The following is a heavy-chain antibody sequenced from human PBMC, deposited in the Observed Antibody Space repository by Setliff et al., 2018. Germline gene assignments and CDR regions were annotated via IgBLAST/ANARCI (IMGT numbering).Heavy chain of an antibody. D-gene: IGHD3-22*01. Sequence: PGESLKISCAASGFSFNNFEMNWVRQAPGRGLEWVSYISSSGGTIYYADSVKGRFTISRDNAKNSLYLQMNSLRAEDTALYYCASLSRSYYDASGYFSNPFDFWGQGTVVTVSS. CDR3: ASLSRSYYDASGYFSNPFDF. CDR2: ISSSGGTI. V-gene: IGHV3-48*03. J-gene: IGHJ3*01. CDR1: GFSFNNFE.